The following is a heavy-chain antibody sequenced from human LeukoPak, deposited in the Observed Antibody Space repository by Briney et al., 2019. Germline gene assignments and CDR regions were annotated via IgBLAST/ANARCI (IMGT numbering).Heavy chain of an antibody. CDR2: INPSGGST. V-gene: IGHV1-46*01. J-gene: IGHJ4*02. D-gene: IGHD2-2*01. CDR3: ARAPYCSSTSCYAFDY. CDR1: GYTFTSYY. Sequence: ASVKVSCKASGYTFTSYYMHWVRRAPGQGLEWMGIINPSGGSTSYAQKFQGRVTMTRDMSTSTVYMELSSLRSEDTAVYYCARAPYCSSTSCYAFDYWGQGTLVTVSS.